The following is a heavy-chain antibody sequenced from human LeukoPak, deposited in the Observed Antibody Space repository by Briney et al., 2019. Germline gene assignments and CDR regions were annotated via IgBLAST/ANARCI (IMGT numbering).Heavy chain of an antibody. Sequence: GGSLRLSCAASGFTFSSYGMHWVRQAPGKGLEWVAVIWYDGSNTYYADSVKGRFTISRDNSKNTLYLQMNSLRAEDTAVYYCAQDSSYQFPQESEPDYWGHRTLVTASS. V-gene: IGHV3-33*06. J-gene: IGHJ4*01. CDR2: IWYDGSNT. D-gene: IGHD1-14*01. CDR1: GFTFSSYG. CDR3: AQDSSYQFPQESEPDY.